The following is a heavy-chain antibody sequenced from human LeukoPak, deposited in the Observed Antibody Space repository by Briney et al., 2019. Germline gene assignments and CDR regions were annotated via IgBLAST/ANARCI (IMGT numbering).Heavy chain of an antibody. CDR1: GFSLSSYR. V-gene: IGHV3-48*02. Sequence: GGSLRLSCAASGFSLSSYRKNWVRQAPGTGLEWVSYISRSSSTISYADSVKGRFTISRDNAKNSLYLRMHSLRDEHTAVYFRARYSARGSYRHAFDIWGQGTMVTVSS. CDR2: ISRSSSTI. J-gene: IGHJ3*02. D-gene: IGHD1-26*01. CDR3: ARYSARGSYRHAFDI.